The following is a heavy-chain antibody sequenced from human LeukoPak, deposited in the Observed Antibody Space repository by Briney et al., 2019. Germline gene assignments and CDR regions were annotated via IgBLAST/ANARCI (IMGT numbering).Heavy chain of an antibody. Sequence: GASVKVSCKASGGTFSSYAISWGRHAPGEGREGMGGIIPIFGTANYAQKFQGRVTITTDESTSTAYMELSSLRSEDTAVYYCARGVPLYDYYYYMDVWGKGTTVTVSS. CDR3: ARGVPLYDYYYYMDV. V-gene: IGHV1-69*05. J-gene: IGHJ6*03. CDR1: GGTFSSYA. CDR2: IIPIFGTA.